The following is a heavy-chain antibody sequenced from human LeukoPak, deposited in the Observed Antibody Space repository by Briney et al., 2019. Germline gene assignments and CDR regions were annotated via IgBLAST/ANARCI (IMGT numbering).Heavy chain of an antibody. CDR1: GFTFDDYA. J-gene: IGHJ4*02. CDR3: AKDWVVGTSDY. V-gene: IGHV3-9*01. Sequence: GRSLRLSCAASGFTFDDYAMHWVRQAPGKGLEWVSRINTDGSTTTYADSVKGRFTISRDNSKNTLYLQMNSLRAEDTAVYYCAKDWVVGTSDYWGQGTLVTVSS. CDR2: INTDGSTT. D-gene: IGHD1-26*01.